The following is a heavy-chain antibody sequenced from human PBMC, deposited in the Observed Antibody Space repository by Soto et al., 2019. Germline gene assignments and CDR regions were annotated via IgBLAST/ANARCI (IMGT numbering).Heavy chain of an antibody. CDR2: MFYGVST. Sequence: KPSETLSLTCTVSGSSINSSGYYWGWIRQPPGKGLEWIGSMFYGVSTYYNPSLKSRVTVSVDTSKNQFSLNLRSVTAADTAVYYCARLPSRHLVDYWGKGTLVTVSS. CDR3: ARLPSRHLVDY. CDR1: GSSINSSGYY. J-gene: IGHJ4*02. D-gene: IGHD3-3*02. V-gene: IGHV4-39*01.